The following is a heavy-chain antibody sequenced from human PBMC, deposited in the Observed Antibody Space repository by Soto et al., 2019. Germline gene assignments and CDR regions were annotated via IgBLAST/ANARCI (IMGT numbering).Heavy chain of an antibody. J-gene: IGHJ4*02. D-gene: IGHD1-1*01. V-gene: IGHV4-39*01. CDR1: GDSISSNSYY. Sequence: QLQLQESGPGLVKPSETLSLTCTVSGDSISSNSYYWGWVRQPPGKGLEWIGSIHYTGTPYYNPSLKSRLTVSGDTSKKQFSLILSSLTAADTAVYYCATTFYAGLFFDYWGQGTLVTVSS. CDR2: IHYTGTP. CDR3: ATTFYAGLFFDY.